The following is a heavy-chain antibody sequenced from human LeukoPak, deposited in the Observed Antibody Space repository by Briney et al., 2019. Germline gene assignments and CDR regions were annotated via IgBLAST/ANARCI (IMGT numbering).Heavy chain of an antibody. D-gene: IGHD1-7*01. Sequence: GGSLRLSCAASRFTLSTYWMSWVRQAPGKGLEWVAHIKQDGSQEYYVDSVKGRFTISRDSAKNSLYLQMNSVRAEDTAVYYCVGWGISGITNHWGQGTLVTVSS. V-gene: IGHV3-7*01. J-gene: IGHJ4*02. CDR3: VGWGISGITNH. CDR2: IKQDGSQE. CDR1: RFTLSTYW.